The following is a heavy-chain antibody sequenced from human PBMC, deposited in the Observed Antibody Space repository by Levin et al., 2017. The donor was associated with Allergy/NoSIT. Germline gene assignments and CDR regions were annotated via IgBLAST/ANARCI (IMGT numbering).Heavy chain of an antibody. CDR3: AGDEVATTRSPYYFDH. D-gene: IGHD5-12*01. Sequence: GGSLRLSCAASGFTFSSYSMNWVRQAPGKGLEWVSSISSSSSYIYYAALVKGRFTISRDNAKNSLYLQMNSRRAEDTAVYYCAGDEVATTRSPYYFDHWGQGTLVTVSA. CDR2: ISSSSSYI. V-gene: IGHV3-21*01. J-gene: IGHJ4*02. CDR1: GFTFSSYS.